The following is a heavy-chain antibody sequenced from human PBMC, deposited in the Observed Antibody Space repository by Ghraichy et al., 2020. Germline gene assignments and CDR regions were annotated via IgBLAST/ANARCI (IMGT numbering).Heavy chain of an antibody. V-gene: IGHV3-53*01. Sequence: LTCAASGFTVSSNYMSWVRQAPGKGLEWVSVIYSGGSTYYADSVKGRFTISRDNSKNTLYLQMNSLRAEDTAVYYCAGWAGYNRKSDYWGQGTLVTVSS. CDR3: AGWAGYNRKSDY. J-gene: IGHJ4*02. D-gene: IGHD5-24*01. CDR1: GFTVSSNY. CDR2: IYSGGST.